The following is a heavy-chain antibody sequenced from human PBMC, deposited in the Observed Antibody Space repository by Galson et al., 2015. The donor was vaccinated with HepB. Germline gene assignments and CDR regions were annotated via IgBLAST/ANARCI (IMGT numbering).Heavy chain of an antibody. CDR2: IIPILGIA. J-gene: IGHJ5*02. Sequence: SVKVSCKASGGTFSSYTISWVRQAPGQGLEWMGRIIPILGIANYAQKFQGRVTITADKSTSTAYMELSSLRSEDTAVYYCARDLGSCIAAAGMCWFDPWGQGTLVTVSS. CDR1: GGTFSSYT. D-gene: IGHD6-13*01. CDR3: ARDLGSCIAAAGMCWFDP. V-gene: IGHV1-69*04.